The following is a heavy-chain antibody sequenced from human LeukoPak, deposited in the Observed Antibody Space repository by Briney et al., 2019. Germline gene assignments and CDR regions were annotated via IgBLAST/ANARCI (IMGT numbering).Heavy chain of an antibody. D-gene: IGHD1-20*01. J-gene: IGHJ5*02. CDR2: IYPGDSDT. CDR3: ARLPGPYNWNLGPSNWFDP. CDR1: GYSFTSCW. V-gene: IGHV5-51*01. Sequence: GESLKISCKGSGYSFTSCWIGWVRQMPGKGLEWMGIIYPGDSDTRYSPSFQGQVTISADKSISTAYLQWSSLKASDTAMYYCARLPGPYNWNLGPSNWFDPWGQGTLVTVSS.